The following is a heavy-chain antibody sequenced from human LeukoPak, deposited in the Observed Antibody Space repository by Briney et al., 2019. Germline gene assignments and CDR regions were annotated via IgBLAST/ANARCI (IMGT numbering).Heavy chain of an antibody. CDR2: IDDVGSGT. CDR1: GFTLSSNW. J-gene: IGHJ5*02. V-gene: IGHV3-74*01. CDR3: VRDASSTQSSGSWFDP. Sequence: GGSLRLSCAVSGFTLSSNWMHWARQVPGKGLVWVARIDDVGSGTSYADSVKGRFTISRDSSKNTLYLQMNSLRAEDTAVYYCVRDASSTQSSGSWFDPWGQGTLVTVSS. D-gene: IGHD2-2*01.